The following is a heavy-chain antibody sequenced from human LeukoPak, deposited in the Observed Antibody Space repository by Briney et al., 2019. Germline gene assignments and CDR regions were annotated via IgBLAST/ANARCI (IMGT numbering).Heavy chain of an antibody. CDR1: GFTFSSYA. Sequence: GSLRLSCAASGFTFSSYAMSWVRQAPGKGLEWVANIKQDGSEKYYVDSVKGRFTISRDNAKNSLYLQMNSLRAEDTAVYYCARDSRPITYYYDSSGYVFDYWGQGTLVTVSS. CDR2: IKQDGSEK. CDR3: ARDSRPITYYYDSSGYVFDY. D-gene: IGHD3-22*01. V-gene: IGHV3-7*01. J-gene: IGHJ4*02.